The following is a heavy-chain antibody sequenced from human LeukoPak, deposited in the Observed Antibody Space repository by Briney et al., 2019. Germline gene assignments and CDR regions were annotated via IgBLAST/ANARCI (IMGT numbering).Heavy chain of an antibody. CDR1: GGTFSSYA. D-gene: IGHD6-19*01. Sequence: ASVKVSCKASGGTFSSYAISWVRLAPGHGLEWMGWISAYNGNRKYEKKLQGRVTMTTDTATSTAYMELSSLRADDTAVYYCARDRTPSGWPFDIWGQGTMVTVSS. CDR3: ARDRTPSGWPFDI. CDR2: ISAYNGNR. J-gene: IGHJ3*02. V-gene: IGHV1-18*01.